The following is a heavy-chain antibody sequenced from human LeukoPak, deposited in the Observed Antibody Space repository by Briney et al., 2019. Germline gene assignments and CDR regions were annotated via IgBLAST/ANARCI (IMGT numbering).Heavy chain of an antibody. CDR1: GFTFSSYG. CDR3: ARDSVYSGSYLDY. CDR2: IWYDGSNK. J-gene: IGHJ4*02. V-gene: IGHV3-33*01. Sequence: GGSLRLSCAASGFTFSSYGMHWVRQAPGKGLEWVAVIWYDGSNKYYADSVKGRFTISRDNSKNTLYLQMNSLRAEDTAVYYCARDSVYSGSYLDYWGQGTLVTVSS. D-gene: IGHD1-26*01.